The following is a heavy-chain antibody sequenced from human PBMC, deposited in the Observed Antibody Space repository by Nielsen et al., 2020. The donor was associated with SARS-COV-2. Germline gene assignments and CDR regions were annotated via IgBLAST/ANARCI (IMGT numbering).Heavy chain of an antibody. CDR1: GYTFTNYG. D-gene: IGHD3-3*01. J-gene: IGHJ4*02. CDR2: FDPGDAET. V-gene: IGHV1-24*01. CDR3: ATSLVAAIFGVLDY. Sequence: ASVKVSCKASGYTFTNYGISWVRQAPGKGLEWMGGFDPGDAETVYAQKFQGRITMAEDTSADTAYMDLSSLRTEDTAVYYCATSLVAAIFGVLDYWGPGTLVTVSS.